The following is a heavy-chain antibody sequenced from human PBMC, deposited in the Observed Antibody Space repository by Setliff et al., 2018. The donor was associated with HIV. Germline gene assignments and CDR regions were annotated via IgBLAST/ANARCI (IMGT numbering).Heavy chain of an antibody. Sequence: SETLSLTCTVSGGSISSGSYFWNWIRQPAGKGLEWIGRIYSSGITNYNPSLKSRLTISLDTSKNQSSLQVTSVTAADTAVYYCARDPYCPNTCYEDFTFDSWGQGTLVTVSS. V-gene: IGHV4-61*02. D-gene: IGHD2-8*01. CDR3: ARDPYCPNTCYEDFTFDS. CDR2: IYSSGIT. CDR1: GGSISSGSYF. J-gene: IGHJ4*02.